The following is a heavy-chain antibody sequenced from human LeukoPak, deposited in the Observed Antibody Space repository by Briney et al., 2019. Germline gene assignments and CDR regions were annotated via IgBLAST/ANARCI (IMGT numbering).Heavy chain of an antibody. Sequence: SETLSLPCTVSGGSISSSSYYWGWIRQPPGKGLEWIGSIYYSGSTYYNPSLKSRVTISVDTSKNQFSLKLSSVTAADTAVYYCARLDRHYYYYGMDVWGQGTTVTVSS. V-gene: IGHV4-39*01. J-gene: IGHJ6*02. CDR3: ARLDRHYYYYGMDV. CDR2: IYYSGST. CDR1: GGSISSSSYY.